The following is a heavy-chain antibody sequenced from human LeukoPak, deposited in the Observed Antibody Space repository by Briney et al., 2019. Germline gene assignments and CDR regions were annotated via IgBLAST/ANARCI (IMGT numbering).Heavy chain of an antibody. D-gene: IGHD5-18*01. Sequence: SETLSLTCTVSGGSISSYYWSWIRQPPGKGREWIGYIYYSGSTHYNPSLKSRVTISVDTCNNKFSLKLSSVTAADTAVYYCARWGYGPYGYYYSYMDAWGKGTTVTVSS. V-gene: IGHV4-59*01. CDR2: IYYSGST. CDR1: GGSISSYY. CDR3: ARWGYGPYGYYYSYMDA. J-gene: IGHJ6*03.